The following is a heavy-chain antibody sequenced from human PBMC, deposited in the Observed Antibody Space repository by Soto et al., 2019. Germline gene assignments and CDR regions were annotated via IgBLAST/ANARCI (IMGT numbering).Heavy chain of an antibody. CDR2: ISTYSGNT. CDR1: GYTFSSYS. Sequence: GASVKVCCKTSGYTFSSYSINWVRQAPGQGLEWMAWISTYSGNTHYAERVQGRVTVTLDKSARTAFMEMRGLTSDDTAVYFCARDNGYYDLWGQGTLVTVSS. V-gene: IGHV1-18*04. J-gene: IGHJ4*02. CDR3: ARDNGYYDL.